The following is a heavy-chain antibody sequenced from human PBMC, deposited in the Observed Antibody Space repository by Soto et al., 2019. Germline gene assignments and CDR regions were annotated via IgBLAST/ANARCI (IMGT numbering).Heavy chain of an antibody. J-gene: IGHJ6*03. CDR2: IKNSGSK. CDR1: GGSFSGYY. V-gene: IGHV4-34*01. CDR3: AIIRGGWSVYYYYYLDV. Sequence: PSETLSLTCAVYGGSFSGYYWSWIRQPPGKGLEWSVDIKNSGSKDYYTLIMSGVPMSVETCKGEFYVNLSSVSAEYTAVYCWAIIRGGWSVYYYYYLDVWGKGTMVTVSS. D-gene: IGHD6-19*01.